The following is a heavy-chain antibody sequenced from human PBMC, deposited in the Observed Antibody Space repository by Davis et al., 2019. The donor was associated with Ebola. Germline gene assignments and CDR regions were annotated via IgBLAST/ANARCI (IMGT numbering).Heavy chain of an antibody. J-gene: IGHJ6*02. CDR2: ISAYNGNT. D-gene: IGHD2-2*01. Sequence: ASVKVSCKASGYTFTSYGISWVRQAPGQGLEWMGWISAYNGNTNYAQKLQGRVTMTTDTSTSTAYMELSSLTSEDTAMYYCASATCSSTSCYYYYYGMDVWGQGTTVTVSS. CDR1: GYTFTSYG. CDR3: ASATCSSTSCYYYYYGMDV. V-gene: IGHV1-18*01.